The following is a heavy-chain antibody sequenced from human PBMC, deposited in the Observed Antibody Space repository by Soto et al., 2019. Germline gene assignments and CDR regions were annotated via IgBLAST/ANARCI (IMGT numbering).Heavy chain of an antibody. J-gene: IGHJ4*02. Sequence: QVQLVESGGGLVKPGGSLRLSCAASGFAFSEYYMTWIRQAPGKGLEWVSHITSSNSYTNYADSVKGRFTISRDNAKKSLYLQRNSLRAEDTAVYYCARERASDYWGQGTLVTVSS. CDR2: ITSSNSYT. CDR1: GFAFSEYY. CDR3: ARERASDY. V-gene: IGHV3-11*05.